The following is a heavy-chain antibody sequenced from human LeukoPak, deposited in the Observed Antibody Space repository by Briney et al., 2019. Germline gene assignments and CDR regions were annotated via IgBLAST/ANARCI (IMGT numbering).Heavy chain of an antibody. J-gene: IGHJ4*02. CDR2: IKQDGSEK. V-gene: IGHV3-7*01. D-gene: IGHD2-8*01. CDR3: AREVLPWVLDY. CDR1: GFTFSSYW. Sequence: GGSLRLSCAASGFTFSSYWMSWVRQAPGKGLEWVANIKQDGSEKYYVDSVKGRFTISRGNAKNSLYLQMNSLRAEDTAVYYCAREVLPWVLDYWGQGTLVTVSS.